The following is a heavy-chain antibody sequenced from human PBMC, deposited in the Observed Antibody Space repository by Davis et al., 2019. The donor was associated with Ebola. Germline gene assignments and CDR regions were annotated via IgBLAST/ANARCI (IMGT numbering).Heavy chain of an antibody. J-gene: IGHJ4*02. V-gene: IGHV3-23*01. CDR2: ISGSGGST. CDR3: ARGATVVKALDY. D-gene: IGHD4-23*01. CDR1: GFTFSSYE. Sequence: ALRLSCAASGFTFSSYEMNWVRQAPGKGLEWVSAISGSGGSTYYGDSVKGRFTISRDNAKNTLYLQMNSLRAEDTAVYYCARGATVVKALDYWGQGTLVTVSS.